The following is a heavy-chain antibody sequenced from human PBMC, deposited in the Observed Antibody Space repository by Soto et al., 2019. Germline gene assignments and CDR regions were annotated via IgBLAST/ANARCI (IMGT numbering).Heavy chain of an antibody. D-gene: IGHD1-1*01. CDR3: AKFVADPLEYSCLDL. CDR2: IHGGGGAT. V-gene: IGHV3-23*01. Sequence: EVQLLESGGGLVQPGGSLRLSCAASGFTFSAYAMGWVRQAPGKGLEWVSTIHGGGGATHYADSVKGRFTISRDDSKNTLYAQMSRLSAEDEAIFYCAKFVADPLEYSCLDLWGRGNRVNVPS. J-gene: IGHJ2*01. CDR1: GFTFSAYA.